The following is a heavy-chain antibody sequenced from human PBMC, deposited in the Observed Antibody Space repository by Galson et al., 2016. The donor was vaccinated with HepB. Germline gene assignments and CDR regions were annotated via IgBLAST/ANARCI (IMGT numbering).Heavy chain of an antibody. CDR2: VYYSGST. CDR3: ARAAGVRGETWDFDY. CDR1: GGSITSDSYF. Sequence: TLSLTCSVSGGSITSDSYFWTWIRQVPGKGLEWIGYVYYSGSTYYNPSLKSRVIISVDTSKNQFSLKLSSVSAADTAVYYCARAAGVRGETWDFDYWGQGTLATVSP. D-gene: IGHD3-10*01. J-gene: IGHJ4*02. V-gene: IGHV4-31*03.